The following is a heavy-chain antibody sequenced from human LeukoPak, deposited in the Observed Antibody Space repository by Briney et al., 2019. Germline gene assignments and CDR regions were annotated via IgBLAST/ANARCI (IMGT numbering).Heavy chain of an antibody. Sequence: ASVKVSCKASGGTFSSYAISWVRQAPGQGLEWMGGIIPIFGTANYAQKFQGRVTITADKSTSTAYMELSSLRSEDTAVYYCARGRGSSGRFDYWGQGTLVTVSS. CDR2: IIPIFGTA. D-gene: IGHD6-19*01. CDR1: GGTFSSYA. CDR3: ARGRGSSGRFDY. J-gene: IGHJ4*02. V-gene: IGHV1-69*06.